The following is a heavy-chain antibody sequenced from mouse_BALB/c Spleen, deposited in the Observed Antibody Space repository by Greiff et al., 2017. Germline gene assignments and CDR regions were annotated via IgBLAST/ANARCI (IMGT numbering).Heavy chain of an antibody. CDR3: ARCTYYRYDPGYFDY. CDR1: GFTFSSFG. D-gene: IGHD2-14*01. Sequence: EVKLVESGGGLVQPGGSRKLSCAASGFTFSSFGMHWVRQAPEKGLEWVAYISSGSSTIYYADTVKGRFTISRDNPKNTLFLQMTSLRSEDTAMYYCARCTYYRYDPGYFDYWGQGTTLTVSS. J-gene: IGHJ2*01. CDR2: ISSGSSTI. V-gene: IGHV5-17*02.